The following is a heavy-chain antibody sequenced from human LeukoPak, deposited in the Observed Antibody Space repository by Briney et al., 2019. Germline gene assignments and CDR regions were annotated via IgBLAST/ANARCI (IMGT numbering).Heavy chain of an antibody. CDR3: ARARGRPYCSGGSCYSGDYYYYMDV. V-gene: IGHV1-2*02. Sequence: ASVKVSCKASGYTFTGYYMHWVRQAPGQGLEWMGWINPNSGGTNYAQKFQGRVTMTRDTSISTAYMELSRLRSDDTAVYYCARARGRPYCSGGSCYSGDYYYYMDVWGKGTTVTVSS. CDR2: INPNSGGT. D-gene: IGHD2-15*01. CDR1: GYTFTGYY. J-gene: IGHJ6*03.